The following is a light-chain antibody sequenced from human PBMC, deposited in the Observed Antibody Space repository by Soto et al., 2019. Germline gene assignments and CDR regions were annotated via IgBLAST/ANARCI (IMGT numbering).Light chain of an antibody. CDR2: DAS. J-gene: IGKJ1*01. Sequence: IVLTQSPATLSFYQGERATLSCRASQSVGTFFAWYQQKPGQAPRLLIYDASNRATGIPARFSGSGSGTDFTLTISSLEPEDFALYYCQQCYNWPQWTFGQGTKVDIK. CDR3: QQCYNWPQWT. V-gene: IGKV3-11*01. CDR1: QSVGTF.